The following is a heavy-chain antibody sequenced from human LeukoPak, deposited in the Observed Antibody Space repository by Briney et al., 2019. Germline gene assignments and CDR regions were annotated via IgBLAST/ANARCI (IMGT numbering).Heavy chain of an antibody. CDR2: VKRKSDGETT. V-gene: IGHV3-15*01. J-gene: IGHJ4*02. Sequence: PGGSLRLSCAASGFTFSRHGMHWVRQAPGKGLEWVGRVKRKSDGETTDYPAPVKGRFTISRDDSKNTLYLQMNSLKVEDTAVYYCTSRVVTTNDYWGQGTLVTVSS. D-gene: IGHD2-21*02. CDR3: TSRVVTTNDY. CDR1: GFTFSRHG.